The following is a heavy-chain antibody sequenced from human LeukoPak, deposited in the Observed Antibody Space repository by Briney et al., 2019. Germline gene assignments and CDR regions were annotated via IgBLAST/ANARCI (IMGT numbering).Heavy chain of an antibody. Sequence: SETLSLTCTVSGGSLSSYYWSWIRQPAGKGVEWIGRIHTIGSTNYNPSLKSRVTMSVDTSKNQFSLKLSSVTAADTAVYYCAREMYTSSWCFDPWGQGTLVTVSS. CDR1: GGSLSSYY. CDR2: IHTIGST. J-gene: IGHJ5*02. CDR3: AREMYTSSWCFDP. D-gene: IGHD6-13*01. V-gene: IGHV4-4*07.